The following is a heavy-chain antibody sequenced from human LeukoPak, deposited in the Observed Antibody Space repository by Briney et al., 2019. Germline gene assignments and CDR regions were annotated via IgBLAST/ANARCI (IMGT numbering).Heavy chain of an antibody. J-gene: IGHJ4*02. V-gene: IGHV3-15*01. CDR2: ITSKGDGGTT. CDR3: TTGGVYYDTSGLRGLFDY. Sequence: PGGSLRLSCAASGFTFSNAWMSWVRQAPGKGLEWVGRITSKGDGGTTDYAAPVKGRFTISRDDSKNTLSLQMNSLKTEDTAVYYCTTGGVYYDTSGLRGLFDYWGQGTLVTVSS. D-gene: IGHD3-22*01. CDR1: GFTFSNAW.